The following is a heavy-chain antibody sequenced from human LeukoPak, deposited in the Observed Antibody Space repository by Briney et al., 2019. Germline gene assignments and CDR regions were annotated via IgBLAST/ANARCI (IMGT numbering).Heavy chain of an antibody. D-gene: IGHD3-3*01. J-gene: IGHJ6*02. CDR1: GFTFSSYA. CDR2: ISYDGSNK. CDR3: ARDPPVRIRFLEWLLPPAYYYYYGMDV. Sequence: GGSLRLSCAASGFTFSSYAMHWVRQAPGKGLEWVAVISYDGSNKYYADSVKGRFTISRDNSKNTLYLQMNSLRAEDTAVYYCARDPPVRIRFLEWLLPPAYYYYYGMDVWGQGTMVTVSS. V-gene: IGHV3-30-3*01.